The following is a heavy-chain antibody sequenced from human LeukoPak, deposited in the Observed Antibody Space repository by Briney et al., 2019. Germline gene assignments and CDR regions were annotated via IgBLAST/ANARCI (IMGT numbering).Heavy chain of an antibody. D-gene: IGHD3-9*01. J-gene: IGHJ4*02. CDR1: GCTFSSYS. CDR3: ARDPTPSYDTLGWTFDY. CDR2: ISSSSSYI. V-gene: IGHV3-21*01. Sequence: GGSLRLSCAASGCTFSSYSMNWVRQAPGKGLEWVSSISSSSSYIYYADSVKGRFTISRDNAKNSLYLQMNSLRAEDTAVYYCARDPTPSYDTLGWTFDYWGQGTLVTVSS.